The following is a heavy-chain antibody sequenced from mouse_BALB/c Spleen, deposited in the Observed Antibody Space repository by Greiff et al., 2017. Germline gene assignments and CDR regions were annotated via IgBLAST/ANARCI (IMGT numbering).Heavy chain of an antibody. D-gene: IGHD1-1*01. CDR2: INSNGGST. J-gene: IGHJ2*01. CDR3: ARGITTVVALYFDY. V-gene: IGHV5-6-3*01. Sequence: EVKVVESGGGLVQPGGSLKLSCAASGFTFSSYGMSWVRQTPDKRLELVATINSNGGSTYYPDSVKGRFTISRDNAKNTLYLQMSSLKSEDTAMYYCARGITTVVALYFDYWGQGTTLTVSS. CDR1: GFTFSSYG.